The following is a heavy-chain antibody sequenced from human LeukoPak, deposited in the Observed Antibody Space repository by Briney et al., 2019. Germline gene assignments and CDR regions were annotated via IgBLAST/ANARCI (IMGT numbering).Heavy chain of an antibody. V-gene: IGHV4-59*01. CDR3: ARRSHGDWFYFDL. Sequence: PSETLSLTCTVSGGSITGFYWNWIRQPPGKGLEWIGYVYYDGSTDYNPSLKIRVTISLDTSKNQFSLKLSSVTAADTAVYYCARRSHGDWFYFDLWGRGTLVTVSS. J-gene: IGHJ2*01. CDR1: GGSITGFY. CDR2: VYYDGST. D-gene: IGHD3/OR15-3a*01.